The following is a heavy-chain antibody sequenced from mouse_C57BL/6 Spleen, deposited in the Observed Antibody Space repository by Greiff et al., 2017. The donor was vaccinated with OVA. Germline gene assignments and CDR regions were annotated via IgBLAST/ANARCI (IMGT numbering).Heavy chain of an antibody. J-gene: IGHJ1*03. Sequence: VQRVESGPELVKPGASVKISCKASGYVFSSSWMNWVKQRPGKGLEWIGRLYPGDGDPNYNGKFKGKAPPTADKSSSTAYMQLSSLTSEDSAVYFCARDDYGSSYRWYIDVWGTGTTVTVSS. CDR2: LYPGDGDP. CDR1: GYVFSSSW. V-gene: IGHV1-82*01. D-gene: IGHD1-1*01. CDR3: ARDDYGSSYRWYIDV.